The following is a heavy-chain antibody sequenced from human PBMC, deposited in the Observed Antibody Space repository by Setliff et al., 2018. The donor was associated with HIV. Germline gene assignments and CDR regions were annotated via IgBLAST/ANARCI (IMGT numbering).Heavy chain of an antibody. CDR1: GGSFTDIGGSFTDYY. D-gene: IGHD2-15*01. CDR3: ARRGGLGWYFDL. J-gene: IGHJ2*01. CDR2: INHSGST. V-gene: IGHV4-34*01. Sequence: PSETLSLTCAVFGGSFTDIGGSFTDYYWIWIRQPPGKGLEWIGEINHSGSTHYNPSLKSRFTISVDTSKNQFSLKVNSVTAADTAVYYCARRGGLGWYFDLWGRGTLVTVSS.